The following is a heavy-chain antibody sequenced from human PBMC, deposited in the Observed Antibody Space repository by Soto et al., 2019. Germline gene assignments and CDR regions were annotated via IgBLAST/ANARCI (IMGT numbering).Heavy chain of an antibody. V-gene: IGHV3-23*01. Sequence: GGSLRLSCAASGFTFSSYAMSWVRQAPGKGLEWVSAISGSGGSTYYADSVKGRFTISRDNSKNTLYLQMNSLRAEDTAVYYCAKDVKWAYVAHRQGYWGQGPLVTVSS. D-gene: IGHD2-15*01. J-gene: IGHJ4*02. CDR3: AKDVKWAYVAHRQGY. CDR1: GFTFSSYA. CDR2: ISGSGGST.